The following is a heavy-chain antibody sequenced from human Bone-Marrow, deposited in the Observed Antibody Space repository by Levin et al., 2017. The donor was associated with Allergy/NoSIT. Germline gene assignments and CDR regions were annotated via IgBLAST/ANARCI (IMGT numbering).Heavy chain of an antibody. D-gene: IGHD2-15*01. Sequence: GGSLRLSCVVSGFTFSTYAMTWVRQAPGKGLEWVSTIIGSGAATYYADSVKGRFTISRDNSKNTMYLQMSSLRAEDTAMYYCAKDRPVLPTADNGGIDVWGQGTMVTVSS. V-gene: IGHV3-23*01. CDR3: AKDRPVLPTADNGGIDV. J-gene: IGHJ3*01. CDR1: GFTFSTYA. CDR2: IIGSGAAT.